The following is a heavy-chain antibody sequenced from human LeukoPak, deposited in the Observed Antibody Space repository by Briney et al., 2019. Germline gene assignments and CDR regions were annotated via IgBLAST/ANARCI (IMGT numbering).Heavy chain of an antibody. Sequence: GGPLRLPCAASRFPFSRHWMSWVRQAPGKGLEWLASIKQDGSEKYYVDSVKVRFTISRDNAKNSLYLQMNSLRAEDTAVYYCARVGVGPHVLRYFDWSYGYWGQGTLVTVSS. J-gene: IGHJ4*02. CDR3: ARVGVGPHVLRYFDWSYGY. CDR1: RFPFSRHW. V-gene: IGHV3-7*03. CDR2: IKQDGSEK. D-gene: IGHD3-9*01.